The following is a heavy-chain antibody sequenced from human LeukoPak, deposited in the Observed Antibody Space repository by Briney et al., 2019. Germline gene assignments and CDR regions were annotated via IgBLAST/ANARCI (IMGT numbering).Heavy chain of an antibody. J-gene: IGHJ4*02. D-gene: IGHD2-2*01. CDR1: GFTFSSYA. V-gene: IGHV3-23*01. CDR2: ISGSGGST. CDR3: AKDIVVVPAAMGTNFDY. Sequence: PGGSLRLSCAASGFTFSSYAMSWVRQAPGKGLEWVSAISGSGGSTYYADSVKGRFTISRDNSKNTLYLQMNSLRAEDPAVYYCAKDIVVVPAAMGTNFDYWGQGTLVTVSS.